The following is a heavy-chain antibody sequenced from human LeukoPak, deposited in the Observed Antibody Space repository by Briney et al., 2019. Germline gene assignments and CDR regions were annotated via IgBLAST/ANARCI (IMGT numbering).Heavy chain of an antibody. J-gene: IGHJ3*02. CDR3: AKGGTTVVTPSHAFGI. Sequence: SETLSLTCTVSGDSISSYYWSWIRQPPGKGLEWIGYIYYSGSTNYNPSLKSRVTISIDTSKNQFSLKLSSVTAADTAVYYCAKGGTTVVTPSHAFGIWGQGTMVTVSS. CDR2: IYYSGST. D-gene: IGHD4-23*01. CDR1: GDSISSYY. V-gene: IGHV4-59*01.